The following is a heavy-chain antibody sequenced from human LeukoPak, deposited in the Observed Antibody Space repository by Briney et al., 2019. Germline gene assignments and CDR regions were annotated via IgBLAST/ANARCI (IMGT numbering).Heavy chain of an antibody. V-gene: IGHV1-69*13. CDR1: GGTFSSYA. D-gene: IGHD3-22*01. Sequence: SVKVSCEASGGTFSSYAISWVRQAPGQGLEWMGGIIPIFGTANYAQKFQGRVTITADESTSTAYMELSSLRSEDTAVYYCARIPYYYDSSGYSAPRFDPWGQGTLVTVSS. CDR3: ARIPYYYDSSGYSAPRFDP. J-gene: IGHJ5*02. CDR2: IIPIFGTA.